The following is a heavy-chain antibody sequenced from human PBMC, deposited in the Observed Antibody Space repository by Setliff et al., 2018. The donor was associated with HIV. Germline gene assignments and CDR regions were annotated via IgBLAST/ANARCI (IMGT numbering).Heavy chain of an antibody. CDR2: ISSDGNDK. V-gene: IGHV3-30*03. Sequence: GGSLRLSCAASGFTFSTFLMHWLRQAPGKELEWVAVISSDGNDKYSADSVNGRFTISRDNSENTLYLQMNGLRSEDTAVYYCARVTSDSSGYYWGYYFDYWGQGTRVTVSS. J-gene: IGHJ4*02. CDR1: GFTFSTFL. D-gene: IGHD3-22*01. CDR3: ARVTSDSSGYYWGYYFDY.